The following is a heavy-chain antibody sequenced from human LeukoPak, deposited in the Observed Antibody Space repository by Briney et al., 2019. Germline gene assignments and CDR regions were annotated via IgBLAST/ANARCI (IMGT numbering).Heavy chain of an antibody. J-gene: IGHJ4*02. CDR2: IYYSGST. V-gene: IGHV4-39*01. CDR1: GGSISSYY. Sequence: PSETLSLTCTVSGGSISSYYWGWIRQPPGKGLEWIGSIYYSGSTYHNPSLKSRLTISVDTSRNQFSLRLSSVTAADTAVYYCARQALDYSYGYLYYFDYWGQGTLVTVSS. D-gene: IGHD5-18*01. CDR3: ARQALDYSYGYLYYFDY.